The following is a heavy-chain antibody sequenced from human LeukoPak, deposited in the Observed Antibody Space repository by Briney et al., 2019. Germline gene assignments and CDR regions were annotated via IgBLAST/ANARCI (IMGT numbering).Heavy chain of an antibody. D-gene: IGHD2-2*01. CDR3: ARGQRFRSTYYYYYGMDV. CDR2: INPNSGGT. V-gene: IGHV1-2*02. Sequence: ASVKVSCKASGYTFTGYYMHWVRQAPGQGLEWMGWINPNSGGTNYAQKFQGRVTMTRDTSISTAYMELSRLRSDDTAVYYCARGQRFRSTYYYYYGMDVWGQGTTVTVSS. J-gene: IGHJ6*02. CDR1: GYTFTGYY.